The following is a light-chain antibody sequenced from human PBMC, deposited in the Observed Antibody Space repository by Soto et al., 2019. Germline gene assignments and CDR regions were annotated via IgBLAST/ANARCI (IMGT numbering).Light chain of an antibody. CDR3: QQYNSYSQAT. Sequence: DIHMTQSPSTLSAALGDRVTITFRASQSISSWLAWYQQKPGKAPKLLIYKASSLESGVPSRFSGSGSGTEFTLTISSLQPDDFATYYCQQYNSYSQATFGQGTKVDI. CDR1: QSISSW. J-gene: IGKJ1*01. CDR2: KAS. V-gene: IGKV1-5*03.